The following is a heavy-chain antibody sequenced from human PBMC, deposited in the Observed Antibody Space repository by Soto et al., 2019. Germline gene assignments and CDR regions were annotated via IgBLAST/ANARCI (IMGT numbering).Heavy chain of an antibody. CDR1: GGSISSYY. V-gene: IGHV4-59*01. D-gene: IGHD3-10*01. CDR3: ARAWGGAFDI. Sequence: QVQLQESGPGLVKPSETLSLTCTVSGGSISSYYWSWIRQPPGKGLEWIGYIYYSGSNNHNPTLKKRLTISVDTPQNQFSLKLSSVTAADRAAYYCARAWGGAFDIWRQGTMVTVSS. J-gene: IGHJ3*02. CDR2: IYYSGSN.